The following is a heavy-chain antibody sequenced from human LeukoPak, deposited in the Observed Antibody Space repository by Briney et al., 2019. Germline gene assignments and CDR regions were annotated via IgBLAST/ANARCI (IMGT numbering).Heavy chain of an antibody. CDR1: GFTLGNVW. D-gene: IGHD3-10*01. J-gene: IGHJ4*02. CDR3: ITVSLSVPH. Sequence: GGSLSLSCAASGFTLGNVWINWIRQAPGKGLEWVGRISSKANGGTTDYAAPVKGRFTISRDDSKNTLDLQMNSLKIEDTAIYYCITVSLSVPHWGQGTQVTVSS. V-gene: IGHV3-15*07. CDR2: ISSKANGGTT.